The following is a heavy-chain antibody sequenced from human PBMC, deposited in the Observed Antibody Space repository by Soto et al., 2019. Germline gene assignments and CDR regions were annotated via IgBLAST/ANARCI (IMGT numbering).Heavy chain of an antibody. V-gene: IGHV4-34*01. CDR1: GGSFSGYY. CDR2: INHSGST. D-gene: IGHD3-22*01. Sequence: QVQLQQWGAGLLKPSETLSLTCAVYGGSFSGYYWSWIRPPPGKGLEWIGEINHSGSTNYNPPLKSRVTISVDTSKKQFSLKLSSVTDAHTDVYYCARKMPTMIVVVIQNWYDPWGQGTLVTGSS. J-gene: IGHJ5*02. CDR3: ARKMPTMIVVVIQNWYDP.